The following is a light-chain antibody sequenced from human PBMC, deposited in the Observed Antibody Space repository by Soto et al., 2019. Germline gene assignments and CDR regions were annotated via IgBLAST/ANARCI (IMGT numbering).Light chain of an antibody. V-gene: IGKV3-11*01. CDR2: DAS. CDR1: QSVSSY. Sequence: EGGFTLTPATPSLSPRERATPSCRASQSVSSYLAWYQQKPGQAPRLLIYDASNRATGIPARFSGSGSGTDFTLTISSLEPEDFAVYYCQQRSNWPWTFGQGTKVDIK. CDR3: QQRSNWPWT. J-gene: IGKJ1*01.